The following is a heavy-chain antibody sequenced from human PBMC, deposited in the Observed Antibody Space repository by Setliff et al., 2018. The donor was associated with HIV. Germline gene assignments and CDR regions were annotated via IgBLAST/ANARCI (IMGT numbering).Heavy chain of an antibody. J-gene: IGHJ4*02. CDR3: ATDCAVVGGTGSLDS. Sequence: GSLRLSCAASGFTVSSNYMSWVRQAPGKGLEWVSVIYIDGSTYYADSVRGRFTISRDNSKNTLYLQMNSLRAEDTAVYYCATDCAVVGGTGSLDSWGQGTLVTVSS. D-gene: IGHD1-26*01. V-gene: IGHV3-53*01. CDR2: IYIDGST. CDR1: GFTVSSNY.